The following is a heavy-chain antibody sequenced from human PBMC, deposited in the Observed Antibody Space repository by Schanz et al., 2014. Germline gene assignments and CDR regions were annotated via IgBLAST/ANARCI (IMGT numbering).Heavy chain of an antibody. J-gene: IGHJ4*02. CDR2: INTHTGNP. V-gene: IGHV7-4-1*02. D-gene: IGHD3-10*01. CDR1: GGTFSSYA. Sequence: QVQLVQSGAEVKKPGSSVKVSCKASGGTFSSYAITWVRQAPGQGLEWMGWINTHTGNPTYAQGFTGRFVFSLDTSVSTAYLQISSLKADDTAVYYCARRGIRGVFSSFDYWGLGTLVTVFS. CDR3: ARRGIRGVFSSFDY.